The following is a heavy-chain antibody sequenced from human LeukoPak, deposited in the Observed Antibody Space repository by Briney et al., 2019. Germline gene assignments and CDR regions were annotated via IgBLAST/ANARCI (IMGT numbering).Heavy chain of an antibody. J-gene: IGHJ4*02. CDR2: IYYSGST. D-gene: IGHD5-24*01. CDR1: GGSISSYY. CDR3: ARLLGYNSKTPYYFDY. Sequence: SETLSLTSTVSGGSISSYYWSWIRQPPGKGLEWVGYIYYSGSTNYNPSLKSRVTISVDTSKNQFSLKLSSVTAADTAVYYCARLLGYNSKTPYYFDYWGQGTLVTVSS. V-gene: IGHV4-59*01.